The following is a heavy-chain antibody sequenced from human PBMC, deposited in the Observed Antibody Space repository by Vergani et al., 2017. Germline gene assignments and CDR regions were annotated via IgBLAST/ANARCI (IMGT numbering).Heavy chain of an antibody. J-gene: IGHJ4*02. V-gene: IGHV1-46*03. Sequence: QVQLVQSGAEVKKPGASMKVSCKASGYSFTRYYMHWVRQAPGQGLEWMGIINPNGGSTNYARKFQGRVTMTRDTSTSTVYMELSSLRSEDTAVYYCAREGDYSKTYDYWGQGTLVTVSS. CDR3: AREGDYSKTYDY. CDR1: GYSFTRYY. D-gene: IGHD4-11*01. CDR2: INPNGGST.